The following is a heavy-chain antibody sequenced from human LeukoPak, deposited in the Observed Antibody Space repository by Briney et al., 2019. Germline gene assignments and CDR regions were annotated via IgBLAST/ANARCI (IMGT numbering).Heavy chain of an antibody. D-gene: IGHD3-22*01. J-gene: IGHJ1*01. V-gene: IGHV1-69*05. CDR3: AKDAYYYETSDYP. CDR1: GGTFSSYA. CDR2: IIPIFGTA. Sequence: SVKVSCKASGGTFSSYAISWVRQAPGQGLEWMGGIIPIFGTANYAQKFQGRVTITTDESTSTAYMELSSLRAEDTALYYCAKDAYYYETSDYPWGQGTLVTVS.